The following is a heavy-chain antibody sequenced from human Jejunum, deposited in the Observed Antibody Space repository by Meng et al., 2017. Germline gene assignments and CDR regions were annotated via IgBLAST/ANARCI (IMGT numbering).Heavy chain of an antibody. Sequence: VQLQESGPGLVKPSGTLSLTCAVSGGSISSSHWWSWVRQPPGKGLEWIGEIYHNGNTNYNPSLKSRVTISSDKSKNQFSLKLSSVTAADTAVYYCARLGYCSSTSCYPDYWGQGTLVTVSS. CDR3: ARLGYCSSTSCYPDY. CDR1: GGSISSSHW. V-gene: IGHV4-4*02. J-gene: IGHJ4*02. CDR2: IYHNGNT. D-gene: IGHD2-2*01.